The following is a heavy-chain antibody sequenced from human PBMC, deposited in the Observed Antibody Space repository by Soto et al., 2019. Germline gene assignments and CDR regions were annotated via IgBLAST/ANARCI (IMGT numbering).Heavy chain of an antibody. Sequence: ASEKVSCPASGYTFSNYAVTWVRQAPGQGHEWVGWISAYSGDAYYAPKFQGRVTMTTQTSTNTAYLELKSLRSDDTAVYYCARGIGIDGSTVLGENFWG. CDR1: GYTFSNYA. CDR3: ARGIGIDGSTVLGENF. V-gene: IGHV1-18*04. J-gene: IGHJ4*01. D-gene: IGHD3-16*01. CDR2: ISAYSGDA.